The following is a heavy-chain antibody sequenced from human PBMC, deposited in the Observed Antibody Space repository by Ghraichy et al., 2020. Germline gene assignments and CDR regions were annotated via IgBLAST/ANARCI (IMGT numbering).Heavy chain of an antibody. CDR3: AREVVAEDRYSSWYEFPHYFDY. V-gene: IGHV3-48*03. Sequence: GGSLRLSCAASGFTFSSYEMNWVRQAPGKGLEWVSYISSSGSTIYYADSVKGRFTISRDNAKNSLYLQMNSLRAEDTAVYYCAREVVAEDRYSSWYEFPHYFDYWGQGTLVTVSS. CDR1: GFTFSSYE. J-gene: IGHJ4*02. D-gene: IGHD6-13*01. CDR2: ISSSGSTI.